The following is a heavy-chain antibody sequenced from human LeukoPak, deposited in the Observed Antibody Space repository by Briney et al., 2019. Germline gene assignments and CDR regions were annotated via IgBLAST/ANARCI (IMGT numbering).Heavy chain of an antibody. CDR2: IYYSGST. D-gene: IGHD3-16*01. CDR3: ARDGGGVLLDY. Sequence: SETLSLTCTVSGGSISSSSYYWGWIRQPPGKGLEWIGSIYYSGSTYYNPSLKSRVTISVDTSKNQFSLKLSSVTAADTAVYYCARDGGGVLLDYWGQGTLVTVSS. J-gene: IGHJ4*02. CDR1: GGSISSSSYY. V-gene: IGHV4-39*07.